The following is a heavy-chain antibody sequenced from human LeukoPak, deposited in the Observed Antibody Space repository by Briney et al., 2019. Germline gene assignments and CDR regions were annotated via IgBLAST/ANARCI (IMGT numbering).Heavy chain of an antibody. D-gene: IGHD3-22*01. J-gene: IGHJ4*02. V-gene: IGHV3-30*02. Sequence: GGSLRLSCAASGCTLSSYGMHWVRQAPGRGLEWVAFIPYDGSNKYYADSVKGRFTISRDNSQNTLYLQMNSLRAEDTAVYYCAKDDDSSGYYPDYWGQGTLVTVSS. CDR2: IPYDGSNK. CDR1: GCTLSSYG. CDR3: AKDDDSSGYYPDY.